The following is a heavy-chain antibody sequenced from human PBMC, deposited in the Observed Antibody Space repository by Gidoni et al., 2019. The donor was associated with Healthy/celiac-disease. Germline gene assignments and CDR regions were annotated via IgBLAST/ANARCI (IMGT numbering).Heavy chain of an antibody. D-gene: IGHD3-22*01. Sequence: EVQLVESGGGLVQPGRSRRLSCTASGFTLGDYAMSWVRQAPGKGLEWVGFIRSKAYGGTTEDAASVKGRFTISRDDSKSIAYLQMNSLKTEDTAVYYCTRAYYYDSSGYYGRDYFDYWGQGTLVTVSS. CDR1: GFTLGDYA. V-gene: IGHV3-49*04. CDR3: TRAYYYDSSGYYGRDYFDY. CDR2: IRSKAYGGTT. J-gene: IGHJ4*02.